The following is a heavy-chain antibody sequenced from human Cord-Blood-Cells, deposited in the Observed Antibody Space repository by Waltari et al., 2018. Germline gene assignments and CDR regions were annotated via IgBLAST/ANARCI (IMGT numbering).Heavy chain of an antibody. CDR1: GGSVSSGSYY. CDR3: ARGARYCSSTSCYAFDI. Sequence: QVQLQESGPGLVKPSETLSLTCTVSGGSVSSGSYYWSWIRQPPGKGLEWIGYIYYSGSTNYNPSLKSRVTISVDTSKKQFSLKLSSVTAADTAVYYCARGARYCSSTSCYAFDIWGQGTMVTVSS. D-gene: IGHD2-2*01. V-gene: IGHV4-61*01. J-gene: IGHJ3*02. CDR2: IYYSGST.